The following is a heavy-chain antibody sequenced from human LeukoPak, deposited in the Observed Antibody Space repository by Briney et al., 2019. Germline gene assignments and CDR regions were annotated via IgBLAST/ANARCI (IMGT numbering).Heavy chain of an antibody. J-gene: IGHJ2*01. Sequence: SETLSLTCAVYGGSFSGHYWSWIRQPPGKGLEWIGEINHSGSTNYNPSLKSRVTISVDTSKNQFSLKLSSVTAADTAVYYCARRGSSRRYFDLWGRGTLVTVSP. CDR1: GGSFSGHY. D-gene: IGHD6-6*01. CDR3: ARRGSSRRYFDL. V-gene: IGHV4-34*01. CDR2: INHSGST.